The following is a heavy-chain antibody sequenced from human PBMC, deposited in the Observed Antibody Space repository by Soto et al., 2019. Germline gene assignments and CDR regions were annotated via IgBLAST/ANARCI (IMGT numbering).Heavy chain of an antibody. Sequence: SETLSLTCTVSGGSISSSSYYWGWIRQPPGKGLEWIGYIYHSGSTYYNPSLKSRVTISVDRSKNQFSLKLSSVTAADTAVYYCARTYYYGSGSPEYNWFDPWGQGTLVTVSS. D-gene: IGHD3-10*01. CDR3: ARTYYYGSGSPEYNWFDP. CDR1: GGSISSSSYY. J-gene: IGHJ5*02. V-gene: IGHV4-39*07. CDR2: IYHSGST.